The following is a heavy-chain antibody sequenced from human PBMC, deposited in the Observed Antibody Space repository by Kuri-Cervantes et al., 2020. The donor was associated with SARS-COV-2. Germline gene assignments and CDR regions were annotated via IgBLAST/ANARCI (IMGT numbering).Heavy chain of an antibody. D-gene: IGHD4-17*01. J-gene: IGHJ2*01. CDR2: VSAYNGNT. CDR3: ARDAGSCAVTTICDWYFDL. Sequence: ASVKVSCKASGYTFTSYGISWVRQAPGQGLEWMGWVSAYNGNTSYTQNFQGRVTMTTDTSTRTAYMELRSLRSDDTAVYYCARDAGSCAVTTICDWYFDLWGRGTLVTVSS. V-gene: IGHV1-18*01. CDR1: GYTFTSYG.